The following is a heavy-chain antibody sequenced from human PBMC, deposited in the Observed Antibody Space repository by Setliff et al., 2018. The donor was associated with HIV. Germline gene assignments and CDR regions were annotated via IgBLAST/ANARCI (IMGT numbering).Heavy chain of an antibody. CDR3: AHILQDPPSHFYYYFYMDV. D-gene: IGHD3-3*02. CDR1: GFSLSSSGVV. J-gene: IGHJ6*03. V-gene: IGHV2-5*02. Sequence: SGPTLVNPTQTLTLTCTVSGFSLSSSGVVVGWIRQPPGKALEWLALIYWDDDKRYSPSLKGRLTITKDTSKNQVVLTMTNMDPVDTATYYCAHILQDPPSHFYYYFYMDVWGKGTTVTVSS. CDR2: IYWDDDK.